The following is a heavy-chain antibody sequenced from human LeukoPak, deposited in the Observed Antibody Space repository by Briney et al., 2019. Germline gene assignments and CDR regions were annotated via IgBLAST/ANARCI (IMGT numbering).Heavy chain of an antibody. CDR1: GFNFIDYS. V-gene: IGHV3-48*04. D-gene: IGHD4-17*01. CDR3: ARDRSLVDGDYGVWFDA. J-gene: IGHJ5*02. CDR2: IGISSGNT. Sequence: PGGSLRLSCAASGFNFIDYSMNWVRQAPGKGLEWISYIGISSGNTKYADSVKGRFTISRDNSKNSLDLQMNRLTAEDTAVYYCARDRSLVDGDYGVWFDAWGQGSLVTVSS.